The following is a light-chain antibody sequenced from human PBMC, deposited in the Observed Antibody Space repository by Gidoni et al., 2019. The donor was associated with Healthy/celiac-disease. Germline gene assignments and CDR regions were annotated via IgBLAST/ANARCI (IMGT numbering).Light chain of an antibody. Sequence: DIQMSKPPSSLSASVGDRVTTTCRASQGIRNALSWYQQKPGKAPKLLIYAASSLQSGVPSRFSGSGSGTEFTLTISSLQPEDFATYYCLQHNSYPPAFGGGTKVEIK. CDR2: AAS. J-gene: IGKJ4*01. CDR3: LQHNSYPPA. V-gene: IGKV1-17*01. CDR1: QGIRNA.